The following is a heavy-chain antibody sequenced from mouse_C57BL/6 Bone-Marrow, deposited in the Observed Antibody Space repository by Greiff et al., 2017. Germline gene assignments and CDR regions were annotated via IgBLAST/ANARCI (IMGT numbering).Heavy chain of an antibody. CDR2: IYPGDGDT. CDR1: GYAFSSSW. V-gene: IGHV1-82*01. Sequence: QVQLQQSGPELVKPGASVKISCKASGYAFSSSWMNWVKLRPGKGLEWIGRIYPGDGDTNYNGKFKGKATLTADKSSSTAYMQLSSLTSEDSAVYFCARPYYYGSSFFDYWGQGTTLTVSS. CDR3: ARPYYYGSSFFDY. J-gene: IGHJ2*01. D-gene: IGHD1-1*01.